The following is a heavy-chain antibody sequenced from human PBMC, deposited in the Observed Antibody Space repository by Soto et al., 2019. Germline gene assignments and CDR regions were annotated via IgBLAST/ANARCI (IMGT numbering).Heavy chain of an antibody. CDR3: ATEVAYSSSSPGGYYYMDV. D-gene: IGHD6-6*01. CDR1: GGSFSGYY. CDR2: INHSGST. J-gene: IGHJ6*03. Sequence: PSETLSLTCAVYGGSFSGYYWSWIRQPPGEGLEWIGEINHSGSTNYNPSLKSRVTISVDTSKNQFSLKLSSVTAADTAVYYCATEVAYSSSSPGGYYYMDVWGKGTTVTVSS. V-gene: IGHV4-34*01.